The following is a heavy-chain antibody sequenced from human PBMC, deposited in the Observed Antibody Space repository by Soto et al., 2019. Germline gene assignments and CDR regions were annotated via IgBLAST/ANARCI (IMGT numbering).Heavy chain of an antibody. J-gene: IGHJ6*02. CDR1: GFIFSDYT. CDR3: ARDHGGSTWFVGVYYFFGMDV. Sequence: GGSLRLSCAASGFIFSDYTMTWVRQAPGRGLEFVSHISSSGDAIFYAESVKGRFTVSRDNAKNSLYLQMNSLRDDDTAVYFCARDHGGSTWFVGVYYFFGMDVWGQGTAVTVSS. D-gene: IGHD6-13*01. V-gene: IGHV3-48*02. CDR2: ISSSGDAI.